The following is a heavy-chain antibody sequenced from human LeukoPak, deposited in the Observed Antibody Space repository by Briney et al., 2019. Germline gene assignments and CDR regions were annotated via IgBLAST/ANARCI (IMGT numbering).Heavy chain of an antibody. Sequence: GGSLRLSCAASGFTFSSYAMSWVRQAPGKGLEWVANIKQDGSEKYYVDSVKGRFTISRDNAKNSLYLQMNSLRAEDTAVYYCATMVRSDYWGQGTLVTVSS. CDR2: IKQDGSEK. J-gene: IGHJ4*02. V-gene: IGHV3-7*01. D-gene: IGHD3-10*01. CDR1: GFTFSSYA. CDR3: ATMVRSDY.